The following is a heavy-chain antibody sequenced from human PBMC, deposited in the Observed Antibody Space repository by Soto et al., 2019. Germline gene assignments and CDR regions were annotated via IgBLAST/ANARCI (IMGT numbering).Heavy chain of an antibody. CDR2: INSDESVT. D-gene: IGHD1-26*01. J-gene: IGHJ4*02. CDR3: ARDATGSPDF. V-gene: IGHV3-74*03. CDR1: GFTFSSYW. Sequence: EVQLVESGGGLVQPGGSLRLSCAASGFTFSSYWMHWVRHAPGKGLVWVSRINSDESVTMYADSVKGRFTISRDNDKNTLYLQMNSVRAEDTAVYYCARDATGSPDFWGQGTLVTVSS.